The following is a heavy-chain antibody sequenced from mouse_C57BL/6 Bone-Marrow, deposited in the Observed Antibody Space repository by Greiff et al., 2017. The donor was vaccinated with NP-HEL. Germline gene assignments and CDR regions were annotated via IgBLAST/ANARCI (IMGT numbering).Heavy chain of an antibody. CDR1: GYAFSSSW. CDR3: ARGDDYEEWFAY. D-gene: IGHD2-4*01. CDR2: IYPGDGDT. Sequence: VKVVESGPELVKPGASVKISCKASGYAFSSSWMNWVKQRPGKGLEWIGRIYPGDGDTNYNGKFKGKATLTADKSSSTAYMQLSSLTSEDSAVYFCARGDDYEEWFAYWGQGTLVTVSA. J-gene: IGHJ3*01. V-gene: IGHV1-82*01.